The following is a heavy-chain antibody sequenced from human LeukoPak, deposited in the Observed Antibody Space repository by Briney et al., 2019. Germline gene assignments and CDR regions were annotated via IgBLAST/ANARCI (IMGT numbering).Heavy chain of an antibody. J-gene: IGHJ4*02. V-gene: IGHV1-2*02. CDR3: ARDRADYYDSSGYCV. CDR2: INPNSGGT. D-gene: IGHD3-22*01. CDR1: GYTFTGYY. Sequence: ASVKVSCTASGYTFTGYYMHWVRQAPGQGLEWMGWINPNSGGTNYAQKFQGRVTMTRDTSISTAYMELSRLRSDDTAVYYCARDRADYYDSSGYCVWGQGTLVTVSS.